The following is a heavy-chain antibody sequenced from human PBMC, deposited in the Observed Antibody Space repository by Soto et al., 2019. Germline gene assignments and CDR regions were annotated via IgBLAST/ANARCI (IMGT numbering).Heavy chain of an antibody. V-gene: IGHV3-23*01. CDR2: ISGSGGGT. D-gene: IGHD3-9*01. Sequence: EVQLLESGGGLVQPGGSLRLSCAASGFTFNIYAMSWVRQAPGKGLEWVSAISGSGGGTYYADSVEGRFTISRDNSNNTLYLQMNSLRAEDTAVYYCARGGEDFDWPNWGQGTLVTVSS. CDR1: GFTFNIYA. J-gene: IGHJ4*02. CDR3: ARGGEDFDWPN.